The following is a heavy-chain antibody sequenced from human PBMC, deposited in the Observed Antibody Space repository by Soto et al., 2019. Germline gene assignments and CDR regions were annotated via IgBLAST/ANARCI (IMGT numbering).Heavy chain of an antibody. D-gene: IGHD2-2*01. V-gene: IGHV4-59*01. J-gene: IGHJ5*02. Sequence: PSETLSLTCTVSGGSISSYYWSWIRQPPGKGLEWIGYIYYSGSTNYNPSLKSRVTISVDTSKNQFSLKLSSVTAADTAVYYCARVHDCSSTSCYRERSVQRGPFDPWGQGTLVNVSS. CDR3: ARVHDCSSTSCYRERSVQRGPFDP. CDR1: GGSISSYY. CDR2: IYYSGST.